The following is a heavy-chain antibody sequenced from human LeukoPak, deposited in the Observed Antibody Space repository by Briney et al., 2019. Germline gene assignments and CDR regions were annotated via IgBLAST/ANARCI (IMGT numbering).Heavy chain of an antibody. CDR1: GFTFSSYA. D-gene: IGHD2-21*02. CDR2: ISYDGSNK. J-gene: IGHJ3*02. V-gene: IGHV3-30-3*01. CDR3: ARREVVVTGTAFDAFDS. Sequence: GGSLRLSCAASGFTFSSYAMHWVRQAPGKGLEWVAVISYDGSNKYYADSVKGRFTTSRDNYKNTLYLQMNSLRAEDTAVYYCARREVVVTGTAFDAFDSWGQGTMVTVSS.